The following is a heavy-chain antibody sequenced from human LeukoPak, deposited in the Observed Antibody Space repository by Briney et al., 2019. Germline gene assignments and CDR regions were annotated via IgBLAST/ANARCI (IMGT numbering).Heavy chain of an antibody. D-gene: IGHD2-21*02. Sequence: GGSLRLSCAASGVTFSGYEMNWVRQAPGKGLEWVSYISRSANTIYYADSVKGRFSISRDNAKNSLYLQMNSLRVEETAVYCPVRDALLAAGDFWCFDLWGRGTLVTVSS. V-gene: IGHV3-48*03. CDR1: GVTFSGYE. J-gene: IGHJ2*01. CDR3: VRDALLAAGDFWCFDL. CDR2: ISRSANTI.